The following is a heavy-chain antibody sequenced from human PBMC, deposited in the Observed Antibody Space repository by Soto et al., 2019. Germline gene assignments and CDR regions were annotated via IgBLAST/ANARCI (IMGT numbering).Heavy chain of an antibody. CDR1: GFTFSSHS. CDR3: ARARGTSLNDAFDI. Sequence: EVQLVESGGGLVKPGGSLRLSCAASGFTFSSHSMNWVRQAPGKGLEWVSSISSSSSYIYYADSVKGRFTISRDNAKNSLYLQMNSLRAEDTAVYYCARARGTSLNDAFDIWGQGTMVTVSS. D-gene: IGHD2-2*01. V-gene: IGHV3-21*01. J-gene: IGHJ3*02. CDR2: ISSSSSYI.